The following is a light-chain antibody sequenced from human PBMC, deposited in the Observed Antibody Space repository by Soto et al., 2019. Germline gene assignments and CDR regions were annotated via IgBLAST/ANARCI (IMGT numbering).Light chain of an antibody. CDR1: QAISIY. Sequence: DIQMTQSPSSLSTSVGDRVTITCRASQAISIYLAWYQQKPGKVPKLLIYAASTLQSGVPSRFSGSGSGTDLHLTISSLQPEDVATYYCQKYNSAPPTFGQGTKVEIK. CDR2: AAS. CDR3: QKYNSAPPT. J-gene: IGKJ1*01. V-gene: IGKV1-27*01.